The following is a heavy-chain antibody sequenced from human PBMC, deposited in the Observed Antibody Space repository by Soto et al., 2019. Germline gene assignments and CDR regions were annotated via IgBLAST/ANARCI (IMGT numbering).Heavy chain of an antibody. CDR1: GFSLSTRGVS. V-gene: IGHV2-5*02. D-gene: IGHD3-16*01. CDR3: AHCPPTRYARNPFDY. CDR2: NYWDDEK. Sequence: QITLKESGPTLVKPTQNLTLTCTFYGFSLSTRGVSVGWIRQPPGKALEWLALNYWDDEKRYSPSRKRRLSIRQDTSKKQVVLTMTNMDPVDTATYYCAHCPPTRYARNPFDYWGQGTLVTVSS. J-gene: IGHJ4*02.